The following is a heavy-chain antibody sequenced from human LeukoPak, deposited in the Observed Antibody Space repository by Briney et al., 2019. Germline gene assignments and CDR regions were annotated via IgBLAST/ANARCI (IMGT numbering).Heavy chain of an antibody. Sequence: GRSLRLSCAASGFTFSSYVMHWVRQAPGKGLEWVAIISYDGSNEYYADSVKGRFTISRDNSKNTLYLQMNSLRAADTAVYYCARGRGLSSSFNWFDPWGQGTLVTVSS. V-gene: IGHV3-30*04. CDR2: ISYDGSNE. J-gene: IGHJ5*02. CDR3: ARGRGLSSSFNWFDP. CDR1: GFTFSSYV. D-gene: IGHD3-16*02.